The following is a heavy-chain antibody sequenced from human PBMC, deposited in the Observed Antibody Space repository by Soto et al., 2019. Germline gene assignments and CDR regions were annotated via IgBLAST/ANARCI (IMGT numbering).Heavy chain of an antibody. Sequence: GESLKISCKGSGYSFTSYWIGWVRQMPGKGLEWMGIIYPGDSDTRYSPSFQGQVTISADKSISTAYLQWSSLKASDTAMYYCAGHRQDDSSGYYHFDAFDIWGQGTMVTV. J-gene: IGHJ3*02. V-gene: IGHV5-51*01. D-gene: IGHD3-22*01. CDR1: GYSFTSYW. CDR3: AGHRQDDSSGYYHFDAFDI. CDR2: IYPGDSDT.